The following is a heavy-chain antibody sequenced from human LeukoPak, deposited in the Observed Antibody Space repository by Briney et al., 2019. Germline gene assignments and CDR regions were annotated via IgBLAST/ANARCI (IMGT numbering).Heavy chain of an antibody. J-gene: IGHJ4*02. CDR1: GYTFTSYG. CDR2: ISAYNGNT. Sequence: ASVKVSCKASGYTFTSYGISWVRQAPGQGLEWMGWISAYNGNTNYAQKLQGRVTMTTDTSTSTAYMELRSLRSDDTAVYYCARTSSIAVADTRFDYWGQGTLVTVSS. V-gene: IGHV1-18*01. CDR3: ARTSSIAVADTRFDY. D-gene: IGHD6-19*01.